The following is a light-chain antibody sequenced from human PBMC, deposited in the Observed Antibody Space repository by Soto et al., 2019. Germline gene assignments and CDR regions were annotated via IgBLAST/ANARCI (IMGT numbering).Light chain of an antibody. Sequence: DIQMTQSPSNLSASVGDRVTITCRASQSISTWLAWYQQKPGKAPNLLISDASSLNSGVPSRFSGSGSGTEFTLTISSLQPDDFATYYCQQYNSYSGTFGQGTKVEIK. CDR2: DAS. CDR3: QQYNSYSGT. V-gene: IGKV1-5*01. CDR1: QSISTW. J-gene: IGKJ1*01.